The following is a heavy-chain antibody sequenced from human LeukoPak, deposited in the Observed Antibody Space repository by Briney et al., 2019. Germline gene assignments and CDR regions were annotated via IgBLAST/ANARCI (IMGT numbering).Heavy chain of an antibody. CDR2: IDPSSGST. Sequence: GASVKVSCRASGYTFTGYHIHWVRQAPGQGLEWMGLIDPSSGSTNCAQKFLGRVTMTRDTSTSTVHMDLSSLRSEDTAVYYCARPGSPAAGASDFHHWGQGTLVTVSS. V-gene: IGHV1-46*01. CDR1: GYTFTGYH. CDR3: ARPGSPAAGASDFHH. J-gene: IGHJ1*01. D-gene: IGHD6-13*01.